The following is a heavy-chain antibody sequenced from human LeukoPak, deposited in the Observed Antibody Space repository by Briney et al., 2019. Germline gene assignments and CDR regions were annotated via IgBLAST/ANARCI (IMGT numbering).Heavy chain of an antibody. CDR2: ISWNSGSI. Sequence: SLRLSCAASGFTFDDYAMHWVRQAPGKGLEWVSGISWNSGSIGYADSVKGRFTISRDNAKNSLYLQMNSLRAEDTALYYCAKAISGSHYHYYYYGMDVWGQGTTVTVS. CDR1: GFTFDDYA. CDR3: AKAISGSHYHYYYYGMDV. V-gene: IGHV3-9*01. J-gene: IGHJ6*02. D-gene: IGHD1-26*01.